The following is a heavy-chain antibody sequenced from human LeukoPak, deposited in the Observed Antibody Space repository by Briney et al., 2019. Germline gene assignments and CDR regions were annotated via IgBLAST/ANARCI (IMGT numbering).Heavy chain of an antibody. V-gene: IGHV3-30*01. CDR1: GFTFSSYA. CDR3: ARGSGSVVVPAAPPYNWFDP. J-gene: IGHJ5*02. Sequence: GRSLRLSCAASGFTFSSYAVHWVRQAPGKGLEWVAVISYDGSNKYYADSVKGRFTISRDNSKNTLYLQMNSLRAEDTAVYYCARGSGSVVVPAAPPYNWFDPWGQGTLVTVSS. CDR2: ISYDGSNK. D-gene: IGHD2-2*01.